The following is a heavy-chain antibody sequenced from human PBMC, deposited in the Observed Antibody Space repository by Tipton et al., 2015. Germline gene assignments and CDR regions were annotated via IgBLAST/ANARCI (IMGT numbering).Heavy chain of an antibody. Sequence: TLSLTCAVSAYSISSDYYWGWIRQPPGKGLEWIGCISHSGNTYYNPSLKSRVTMSRDTSKNQFSLKLTSVTAADTAAYYCACQDYDSLTRDYQTVDYWGQGTLVTVSS. CDR1: AYSISSDYY. CDR2: ISHSGNT. CDR3: ACQDYDSLTRDYQTVDY. J-gene: IGHJ4*02. V-gene: IGHV4-38-2*01. D-gene: IGHD3-9*01.